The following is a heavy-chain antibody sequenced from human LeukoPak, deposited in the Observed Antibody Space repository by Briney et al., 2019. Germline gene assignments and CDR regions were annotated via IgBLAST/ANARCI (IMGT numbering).Heavy chain of an antibody. Sequence: PSETLSLTCAVYGGSFSSYYWSWIRQSPEKGLEWIGEINHSGGTKYNPSPKSRVTISVDTSKNQFSRKLSSVTAADTAVYYCTRGDYAPRFDYWGRGTLVTVSS. CDR1: GGSFSSYY. CDR3: TRGDYAPRFDY. V-gene: IGHV4-34*01. D-gene: IGHD3-16*01. CDR2: INHSGGT. J-gene: IGHJ4*02.